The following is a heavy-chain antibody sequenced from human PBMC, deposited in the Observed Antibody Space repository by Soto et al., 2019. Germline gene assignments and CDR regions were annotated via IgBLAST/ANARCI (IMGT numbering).Heavy chain of an antibody. D-gene: IGHD3-9*01. CDR2: IYYSGST. Sequence: SETLSLTCTVSGGSISSYYWSWIRQPPGKGLEWIGYIYYSGSTNYNPSLKSRVTISVDTSKNQFSLKLSSVTAADTAVYYCARHVDYDILTGSKNWFDPWGQGTLVTVSS. CDR1: GGSISSYY. J-gene: IGHJ5*02. CDR3: ARHVDYDILTGSKNWFDP. V-gene: IGHV4-59*08.